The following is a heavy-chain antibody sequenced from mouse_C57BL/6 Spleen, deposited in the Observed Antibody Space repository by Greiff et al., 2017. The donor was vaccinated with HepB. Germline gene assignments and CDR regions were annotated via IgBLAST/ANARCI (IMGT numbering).Heavy chain of an antibody. D-gene: IGHD3-2*02. V-gene: IGHV14-3*01. CDR2: IDPANGNT. Sequence: VQLKESVAELVRPGASVKLSCTASGFNIKNTYMHWVKQRPEQGLEWIGRIDPANGNTKYAPKFQGKATITADTSSNTAYLQLSSLTSEDTAIYYCARWEGQLRLREDYWGQGTSVTVSS. CDR1: GFNIKNTY. CDR3: ARWEGQLRLREDY. J-gene: IGHJ4*01.